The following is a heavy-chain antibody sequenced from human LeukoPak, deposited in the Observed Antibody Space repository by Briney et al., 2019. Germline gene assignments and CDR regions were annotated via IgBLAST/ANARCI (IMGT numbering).Heavy chain of an antibody. V-gene: IGHV4-34*01. J-gene: IGHJ6*03. CDR2: INHSGST. CDR1: GGSFSGYY. CDR3: ARDKMVRGQKYYYYMDV. Sequence: SETLSLTCAVYGGSFSGYYWSWIRQPPGKGLEWIGEINHSGSTNYNPSLKSRVTISVDTSKNQFSLKLSSVTAADTAVYYCARDKMVRGQKYYYYMDVWGKGTTVTVSS. D-gene: IGHD3-10*01.